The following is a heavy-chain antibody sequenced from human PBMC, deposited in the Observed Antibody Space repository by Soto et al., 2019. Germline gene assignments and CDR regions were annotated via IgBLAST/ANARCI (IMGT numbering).Heavy chain of an antibody. CDR3: ARDMYYYDSSGSMYYFDY. J-gene: IGHJ4*02. D-gene: IGHD3-22*01. Sequence: QVQLQESGPGLVKPSQTLSLTCTVSGGSISSGDYYWSWIRQPPGKGLEWIGYIYYSGSTYYNPSLKSRVTISVDTSKNQFSLKLSSVTAADTAVYYCARDMYYYDSSGSMYYFDYWGQGTLVTVSS. V-gene: IGHV4-30-4*01. CDR2: IYYSGST. CDR1: GGSISSGDYY.